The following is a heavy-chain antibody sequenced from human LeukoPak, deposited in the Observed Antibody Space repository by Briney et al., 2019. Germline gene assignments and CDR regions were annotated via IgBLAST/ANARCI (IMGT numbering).Heavy chain of an antibody. J-gene: IGHJ3*02. CDR2: IFYSGSI. CDR1: GGSISRYY. V-gene: IGHV4-59*01. D-gene: IGHD2-15*01. Sequence: SETLSLTCTISGGSISRYYWSWIRQPPGKGLEWIGYIFYSGSINYNPSLKSRVSISVDTSKNQFSLKLNSVTAADTAVYYCARAVTAYCSGGSCIVFLDIWGQGTRVTVSS. CDR3: ARAVTAYCSGGSCIVFLDI.